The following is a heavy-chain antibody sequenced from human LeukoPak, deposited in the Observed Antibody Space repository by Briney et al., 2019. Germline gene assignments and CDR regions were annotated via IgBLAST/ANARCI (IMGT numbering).Heavy chain of an antibody. CDR1: GGSISSGGYY. CDR3: ARTNYGDYEGAFGI. J-gene: IGHJ3*02. CDR2: IYYSGST. V-gene: IGHV4-30-4*08. Sequence: PSETLSLTCTVSGGSISSGGYYWSWIRQHPGKGLEWIGYIYYSGSTYYNPSLKSRVTISVDTSKNQFSLKLSSVTAADTAVYYCARTNYGDYEGAFGIWGQGTMVTVSS. D-gene: IGHD4-17*01.